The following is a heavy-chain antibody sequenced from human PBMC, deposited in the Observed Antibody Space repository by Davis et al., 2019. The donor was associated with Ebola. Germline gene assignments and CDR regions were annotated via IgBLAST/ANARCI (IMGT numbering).Heavy chain of an antibody. J-gene: IGHJ4*02. Sequence: HTSESLSLSCAASGFTFSSYAMHWVRHAPGKALVWVSRINPGGTTTLYADSVEGRFTISRDNAKNTLSLQMDSLRAEDTAVYYCTKDFDYEGGHWGQGSLVSVSS. CDR1: GFTFSSYA. D-gene: IGHD3-9*01. V-gene: IGHV3-74*03. CDR3: TKDFDYEGGH. CDR2: INPGGTTT.